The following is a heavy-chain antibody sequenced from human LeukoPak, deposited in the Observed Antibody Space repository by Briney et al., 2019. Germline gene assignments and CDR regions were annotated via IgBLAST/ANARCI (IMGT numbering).Heavy chain of an antibody. CDR2: INSGGGK. CDR1: GFRVSTNS. CDR3: ASHYCNSGSCFCDY. J-gene: IGHJ4*02. D-gene: IGHD2-15*01. V-gene: IGHV3-53*01. Sequence: PGGTLRLSCAASGFRVSTNSMSWVRQAPGTGLEWLSVINSGGGKYYAAYVKDRITMSKDNSKNTVYLHINSLRAEDTAMYYCASHYCNSGSCFCDYWGQGILVTVSS.